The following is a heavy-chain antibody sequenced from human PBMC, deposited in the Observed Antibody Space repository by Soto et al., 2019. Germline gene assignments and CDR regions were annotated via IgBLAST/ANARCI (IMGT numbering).Heavy chain of an antibody. V-gene: IGHV4-4*02. CDR1: GGSISSSKW. CDR3: ATCGGDCYPNWYFDL. Sequence: PSETLSLTCAVSGGSISSSKWWSWVRQSPGKGLEWIGEIFHSGSTNYNPSLKSRVTISVDKSKNQFSLKLTSVTAADTAVYYRATCGGDCYPNWYFDLWGRGTLVTVSS. D-gene: IGHD2-21*02. J-gene: IGHJ2*01. CDR2: IFHSGST.